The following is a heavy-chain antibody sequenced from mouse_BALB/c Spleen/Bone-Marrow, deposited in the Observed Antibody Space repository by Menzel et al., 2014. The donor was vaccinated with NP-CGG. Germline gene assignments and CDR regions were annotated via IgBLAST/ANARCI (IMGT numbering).Heavy chain of an antibody. CDR2: ISDGGSYT. J-gene: IGHJ4*01. V-gene: IGHV5-4*02. Sequence: EVNVVESGGGLVKPGGSLKLSCAASGFIFSDYYMYWVRQTPEKRLEWVATISDGGSYTSYPDSVKGRFTVSRDNAKDNLYLQMSSLKSEDTAFYYCVRTYRPYALDYWGQGSSVTVSS. D-gene: IGHD2-14*01. CDR1: GFIFSDYY. CDR3: VRTYRPYALDY.